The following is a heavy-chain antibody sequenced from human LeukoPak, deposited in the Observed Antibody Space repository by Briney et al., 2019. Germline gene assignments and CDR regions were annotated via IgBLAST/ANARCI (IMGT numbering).Heavy chain of an antibody. CDR2: IYYSGST. D-gene: IGHD4-11*01. J-gene: IGHJ4*02. V-gene: IGHV4-30-4*01. CDR3: VREPPVNCFDV. CDR1: GGSINSGDYY. Sequence: SETLSLTCTVSGGSINSGDYYWSWIRQSPGKGLEWIGYIYYSGSTYYAPSLKSRVAMSLDTSKNQFSLKLTSVTAADTGVYYCVREPPVNCFDVWGQGTLVTVSS.